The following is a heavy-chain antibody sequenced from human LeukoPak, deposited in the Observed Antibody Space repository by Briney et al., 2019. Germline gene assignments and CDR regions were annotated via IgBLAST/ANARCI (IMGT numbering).Heavy chain of an antibody. CDR1: GFTFSSYA. V-gene: IGHV3-33*08. CDR3: ARASYDSSGYGAFDI. CDR2: IWYDGSNK. J-gene: IGHJ3*02. Sequence: GGSLRLSCAASGFTFSSYAMSWVRQAPGKGLEWVAVIWYDGSNKYYADSVKGRFTISRDNSKNTLYLQMNSLRAEDTAVYYCARASYDSSGYGAFDIWGQGTMVTVSS. D-gene: IGHD3-22*01.